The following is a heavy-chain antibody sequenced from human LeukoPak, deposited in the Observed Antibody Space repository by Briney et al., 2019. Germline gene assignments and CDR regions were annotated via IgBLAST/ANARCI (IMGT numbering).Heavy chain of an antibody. J-gene: IGHJ3*02. CDR2: INSNEGSR. CDR3: AGDDGGNPNDAFDI. CDR1: GFTFSDFW. D-gene: IGHD4-23*01. Sequence: PGGSLRLSCTASGFTFSDFWMHWVRQAPGKGLVWVSRINSNEGSRGYADSVRGRFTISRDNAKNTLYLQMNSLRAEDTAVYYCAGDDGGNPNDAFDIWGQGTMVTVSS. V-gene: IGHV3-74*01.